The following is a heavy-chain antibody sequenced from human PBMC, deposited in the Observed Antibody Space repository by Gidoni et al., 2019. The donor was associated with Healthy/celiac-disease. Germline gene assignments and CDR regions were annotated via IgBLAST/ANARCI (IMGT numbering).Heavy chain of an antibody. D-gene: IGHD3-3*01. V-gene: IGHV3-49*03. CDR3: TRFTYDFWSGYLGY. CDR1: GFTFGDYA. CDR2: IRSKAYGGTT. Sequence: EVQLVESGGGLVQPGRSPRLSCTASGFTFGDYAMSWFRQAPGKGLEWVGFIRSKAYGGTTEYAASVKGRFTISRDDSKSIAYLQMNSLKTEDTAVYYCTRFTYDFWSGYLGYWGQGTLVTVSS. J-gene: IGHJ4*02.